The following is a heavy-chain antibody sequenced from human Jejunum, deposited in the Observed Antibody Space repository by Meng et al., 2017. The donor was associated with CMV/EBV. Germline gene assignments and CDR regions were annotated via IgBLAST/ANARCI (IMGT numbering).Heavy chain of an antibody. J-gene: IGHJ4*02. V-gene: IGHV1-46*01. Sequence: YFLHCVRRAPGQGLEWMGLINPSVGAAIYAQKFRGRVTMTRDTSTSTVYVDLSSLGSEDTAVYYCSRGGEMGAASMKAVSRCFDYWGQGTLVTVSS. CDR3: SRGGEMGAASMKAVSRCFDY. CDR1: YF. CDR2: INPSVGAA. D-gene: IGHD2-2*01.